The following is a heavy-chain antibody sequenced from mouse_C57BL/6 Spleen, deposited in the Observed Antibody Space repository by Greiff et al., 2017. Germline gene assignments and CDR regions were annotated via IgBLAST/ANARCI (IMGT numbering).Heavy chain of an antibody. CDR3: TRPQTAQALWFAY. Sequence: VQLQQSGTVLARPGASVKMSCKTSGYTFTSYWMHWVKQRPGQGLEWIGAIYPGNSDTSYNQKFKGKAKLTAVTSSSTAYMELSSLTNEDSAVDYCTRPQTAQALWFAYWGQGTLVTVSA. D-gene: IGHD3-2*02. V-gene: IGHV1-5*01. J-gene: IGHJ3*01. CDR2: IYPGNSDT. CDR1: GYTFTSYW.